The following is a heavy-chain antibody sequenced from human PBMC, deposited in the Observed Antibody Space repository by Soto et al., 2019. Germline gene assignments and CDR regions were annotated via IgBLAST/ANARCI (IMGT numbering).Heavy chain of an antibody. CDR1: GASISSRGFY. Sequence: PSETLSLTCTVSGASISSRGFYWGWFRQPPGKGLEWIGSIYDTGNTFHNPSLDSRVTISVDTSKNQFSLKLTSVTAADAAAYYCARRYLTSPPVWGQGTTVTVSS. D-gene: IGHD2-2*01. V-gene: IGHV4-39*01. CDR3: ARRYLTSPPV. J-gene: IGHJ6*02. CDR2: IYDTGNT.